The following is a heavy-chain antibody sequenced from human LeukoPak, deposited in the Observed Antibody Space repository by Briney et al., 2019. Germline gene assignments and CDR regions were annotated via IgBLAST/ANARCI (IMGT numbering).Heavy chain of an antibody. V-gene: IGHV4-39*01. J-gene: IGHJ4*02. D-gene: IGHD6-19*01. CDR3: ARLRIAVALYYFDY. CDR2: IYYSGST. Sequence: SETLSLTCTVSGGSISSSSYYWGWIRQPPGKGLEWIGSIYYSGSTYYNPSLKSRVTISVDTSKNQFSLKLSSVTAADTAVYYCARLRIAVALYYFDYWGQGTLVTVSS. CDR1: GGSISSSSYY.